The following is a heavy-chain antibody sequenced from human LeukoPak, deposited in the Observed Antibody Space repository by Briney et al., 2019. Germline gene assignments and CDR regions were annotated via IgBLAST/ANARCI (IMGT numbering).Heavy chain of an antibody. CDR1: EFSVGSNY. D-gene: IGHD3-10*01. CDR2: IYSGGST. CDR3: ARERYYYGSGSWYYYMDV. V-gene: IGHV3-66*01. Sequence: GGSLRLSCAASEFSVGSNYMTWVRQAPGKGLEWVSLIYSGGSTYYADSVKGRFTISRDNSKNTVYLQMNSLRAEDTAVYYCARERYYYGSGSWYYYMDVWGKGTTVTISS. J-gene: IGHJ6*03.